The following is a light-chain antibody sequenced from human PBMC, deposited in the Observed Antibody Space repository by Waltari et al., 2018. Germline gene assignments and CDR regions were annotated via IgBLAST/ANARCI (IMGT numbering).Light chain of an antibody. CDR1: QSVSSN. V-gene: IGKV3-15*01. Sequence: EIVMPKSPATLSVSPGERATLSCRASQSVSSNLAWYQQKPGQAPRLLIYGASTRATGIPARFSGSGSGTEFTLTISSLQSEDFAVYYCQQYNNWWTFGEGTKVEIK. J-gene: IGKJ1*01. CDR3: QQYNNWWT. CDR2: GAS.